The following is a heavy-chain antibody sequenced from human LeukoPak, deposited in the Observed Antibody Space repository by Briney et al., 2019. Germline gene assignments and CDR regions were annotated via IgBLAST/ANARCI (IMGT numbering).Heavy chain of an antibody. J-gene: IGHJ6*03. V-gene: IGHV3-23*01. CDR1: GFIFSNYG. CDR2: ISGSGDNI. D-gene: IGHD2-15*01. CDR3: AKNGDRGAYCTGGTCYPYFYYYMDV. Sequence: GSLRLSCTASGFIFSNYGMSWVRQAPGKGMEWVSAISGSGDNIYYADSVRGRFTISRDNSKNTLYLQMNSLRAEDTAIYYCAKNGDRGAYCTGGTCYPYFYYYMDVWGKGTTVTI.